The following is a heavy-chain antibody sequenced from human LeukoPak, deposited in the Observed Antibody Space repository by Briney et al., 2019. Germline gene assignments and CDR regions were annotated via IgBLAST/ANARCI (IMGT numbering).Heavy chain of an antibody. D-gene: IGHD4-11*01. J-gene: IGHJ4*02. CDR1: GFTFSNYW. CDR2: INQDGSEK. CDR3: ARTWMYSNYF. Sequence: GGSLRLSCAASGFTFSNYWMSWVRQAPGKGLEWVANINQDGSEKYYVDSVRGRFTISRDNAENSLYLQMNSLSAEDTAVYYCARTWMYSNYFRGQGTLVTVSS. V-gene: IGHV3-7*03.